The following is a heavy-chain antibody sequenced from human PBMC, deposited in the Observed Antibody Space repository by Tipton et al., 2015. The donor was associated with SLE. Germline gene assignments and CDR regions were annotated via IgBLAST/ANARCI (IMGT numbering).Heavy chain of an antibody. CDR2: IYNIGNT. CDR3: ARWSKLGPRHFDS. V-gene: IGHV4-4*07. Sequence: GLVKPSETLSLNCTVSGGSISDYYWSWLRQSAGKGLELIGRIYNIGNTNYNPSLESRVTVSLDTSKSQFSLNLKSVTAADTAVYFCARWSKLGPRHFDSWGQGIGVTVSS. D-gene: IGHD7-27*01. CDR1: GGSISDYY. J-gene: IGHJ5*01.